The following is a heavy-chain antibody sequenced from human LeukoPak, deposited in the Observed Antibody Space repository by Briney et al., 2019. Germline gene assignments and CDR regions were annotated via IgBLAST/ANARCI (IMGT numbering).Heavy chain of an antibody. CDR3: AREDYYDSSGFYFDY. CDR1: GFTFSSYE. V-gene: IGHV3-48*03. CDR2: ISSSGSTI. J-gene: IGHJ4*02. D-gene: IGHD3-22*01. Sequence: GGSLRLSCAASGFTFSSYEMNWVRQAPGKGLEWVSYISSSGSTIYYADSVKGRFTISRDNAKNSLYLQMNSLRAEDTAVHYCAREDYYDSSGFYFDYWGQGTLVTVSS.